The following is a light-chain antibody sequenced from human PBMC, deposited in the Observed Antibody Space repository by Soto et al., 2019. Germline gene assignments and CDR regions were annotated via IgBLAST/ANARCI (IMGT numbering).Light chain of an antibody. CDR2: DVS. J-gene: IGLJ1*01. V-gene: IGLV2-11*01. Sequence: QSALTQPRSVSWSPGQSVTISCTVTSSDVGGYNYVSWYQQHPCKAPKLMIYDVSKRPSGVPDRFSGSKSGNTASLTISGLQAEDEADYYCCSYAGSYTLYVFGTGTKVTVL. CDR3: CSYAGSYTLYV. CDR1: SSDVGGYNY.